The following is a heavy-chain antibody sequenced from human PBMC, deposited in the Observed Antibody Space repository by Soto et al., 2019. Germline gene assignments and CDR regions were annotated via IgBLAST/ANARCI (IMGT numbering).Heavy chain of an antibody. CDR1: GFTFSSDA. CDR3: ASGGYCSSTSCYGGMDV. D-gene: IGHD2-2*03. CDR2: ISGSGGST. V-gene: IGHV3-23*01. J-gene: IGHJ6*02. Sequence: PGGSLILSCAASGFTFSSDALSWVRQAPGKGLEWVSAISGSGGSTSYADSVKGRFTISRDNSKNTLYLQMNSLRAEDTAVYYCASGGYCSSTSCYGGMDVWGQGTTVTVSS.